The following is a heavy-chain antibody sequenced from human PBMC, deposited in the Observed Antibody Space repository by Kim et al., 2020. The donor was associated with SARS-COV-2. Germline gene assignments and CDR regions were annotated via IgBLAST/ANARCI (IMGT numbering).Heavy chain of an antibody. J-gene: IGHJ1*01. V-gene: IGHV4-39*01. Sequence: SYTPALKSQVHISVETSKTQFSLKLSSVTAADTAVYYCARHRPAAIYFQHWGQGTLVTVSS. D-gene: IGHD2-2*01. CDR3: ARHRPAAIYFQH.